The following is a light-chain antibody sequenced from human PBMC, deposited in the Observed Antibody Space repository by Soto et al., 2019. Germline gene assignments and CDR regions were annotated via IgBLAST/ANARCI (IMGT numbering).Light chain of an antibody. CDR1: SSNIGSNT. J-gene: IGLJ2*01. V-gene: IGLV1-44*01. CDR3: AAWDDSLNGSVV. Sequence: QSVLTQPPSASGTPGQRVTISCSGSSSNIGSNTVNWYQQLPGTAPKLLNYSNNQRPSGVPDRFSGSKSGTSASLAISGLQSEDEADYYCAAWDDSLNGSVVFGGGTKVTVL. CDR2: SNN.